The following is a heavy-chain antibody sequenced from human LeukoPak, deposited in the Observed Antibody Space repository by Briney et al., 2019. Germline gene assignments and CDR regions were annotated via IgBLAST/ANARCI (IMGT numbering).Heavy chain of an antibody. J-gene: IGHJ4*02. CDR1: GFSFSTNGMG. V-gene: IGHV2-5*01. D-gene: IGHD5-24*01. Sequence: SGPTLVNPTQTLTLTCTFSGFSFSTNGMGVGWIRQPPGKALEWLALSYWNDDKSYSPSLKSRLTITRDTSRNQVALTLTNMDPVDTATYYCAHRRVATNPAYFDYWGQGTLVTVSS. CDR3: AHRRVATNPAYFDY. CDR2: SYWNDDK.